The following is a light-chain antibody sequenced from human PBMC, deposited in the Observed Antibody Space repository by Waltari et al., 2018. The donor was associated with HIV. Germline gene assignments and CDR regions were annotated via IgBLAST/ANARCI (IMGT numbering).Light chain of an antibody. CDR3: CSYAGSSTFYV. CDR1: SSDVGGYNY. Sequence: QSALTQPASVSGSPGPSITISCTGTSSDVGGYNYVSWYQQHPGKAPKLMIYDVSKRPSGVSKRFSGSKSGNTASLTISGLQAEDEADYYCCSYAGSSTFYVFGTGTKVTVL. V-gene: IGLV2-23*02. J-gene: IGLJ1*01. CDR2: DVS.